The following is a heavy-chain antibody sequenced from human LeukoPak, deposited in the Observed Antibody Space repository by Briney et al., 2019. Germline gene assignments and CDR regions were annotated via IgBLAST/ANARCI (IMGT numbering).Heavy chain of an antibody. CDR1: GYTFTGYY. V-gene: IGHV1-2*02. CDR3: ARNQIAYCSGGSCYLATYGMDV. Sequence: ASVKVSCKASGYTFTGYYMHWVRQAPGQGLEWMGWINPNSGGTNYAQKFQGRVTMTRDTSISTAYMELSRLRSDDTAVYYCARNQIAYCSGGSCYLATYGMDVWGQGTTVTVSS. CDR2: INPNSGGT. J-gene: IGHJ6*02. D-gene: IGHD2-15*01.